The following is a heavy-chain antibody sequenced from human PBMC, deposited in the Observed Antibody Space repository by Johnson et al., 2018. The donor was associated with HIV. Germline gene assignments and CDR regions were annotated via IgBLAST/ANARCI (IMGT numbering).Heavy chain of an antibody. CDR2: ISYDGSNK. Sequence: QVQLVESGGGVVQPGRSLRLSCAASGFTFSSYAMHWVRQAPGKGLEWVAVISYDGSNKYYADSVKGRFTISRDNSKKTLYLQMNSLRVEDTVGYYCARAEWNRGLRAFGGAFDIWGQGTMVTVSS. J-gene: IGHJ3*02. CDR1: GFTFSSYA. D-gene: IGHD5-12*01. CDR3: ARAEWNRGLRAFGGAFDI. V-gene: IGHV3-30-3*01.